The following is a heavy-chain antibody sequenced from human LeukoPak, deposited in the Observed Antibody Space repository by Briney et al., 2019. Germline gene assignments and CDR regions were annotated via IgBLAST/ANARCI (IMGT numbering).Heavy chain of an antibody. V-gene: IGHV3-23*01. CDR2: ISGGGGTT. Sequence: GGSLRLSCAASGFTFSSYGMSWVRQAPGKGLEWVSAISGGGGTTYYADSVKGRFTISRDNAKNSLYLQMNSLRAEDTAVYYCARDGVVPAAMGGYYYYYYMDVWGKGTTVTVSS. J-gene: IGHJ6*03. CDR3: ARDGVVPAAMGGYYYYYYMDV. D-gene: IGHD2-2*01. CDR1: GFTFSSYG.